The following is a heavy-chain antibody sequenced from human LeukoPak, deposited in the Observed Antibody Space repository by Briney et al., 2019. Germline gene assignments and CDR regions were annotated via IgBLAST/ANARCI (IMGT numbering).Heavy chain of an antibody. J-gene: IGHJ3*02. D-gene: IGHD2-15*01. V-gene: IGHV3-48*01. CDR1: GFTLRNYL. CDR2: ISSTGGTI. CDR3: ARGYSRAAFDI. Sequence: AGGSLRLSCAASGFTLRNYLMNWVRQAPGKGLEWVSFISSTGGTIYYADSVKGRFTVSRDNGKNSLLLQMNSLRAEDTALYYCARGYSRAAFDIWGQGTVVAVSS.